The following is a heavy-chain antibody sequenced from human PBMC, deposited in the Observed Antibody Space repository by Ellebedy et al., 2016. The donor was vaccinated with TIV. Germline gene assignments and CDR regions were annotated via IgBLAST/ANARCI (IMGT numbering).Heavy chain of an antibody. CDR2: ISGSGGST. V-gene: IGHV3-23*01. J-gene: IGHJ4*02. CDR3: AKPRLWR. CDR1: GFTFSSYA. Sequence: GESLKISXAASGFTFSSYAMSWVRQASGKGLEWVSAISGSGGSTYYADSVKGRFTISRDNSKNTLYLQMNSLRAEDTAVYYCAKPRLWRWGQGTLVTVSS. D-gene: IGHD3-10*01.